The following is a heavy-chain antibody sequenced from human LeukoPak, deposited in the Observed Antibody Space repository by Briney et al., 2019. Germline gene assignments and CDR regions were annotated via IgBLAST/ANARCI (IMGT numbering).Heavy chain of an antibody. V-gene: IGHV3-48*03. J-gene: IGHJ6*04. CDR3: ARLWWFGEQLYGMDV. CDR1: GFTFSSYE. CDR2: ISSSGSTI. D-gene: IGHD3-10*01. Sequence: GGSLRLSCAASGFTFSSYEMNWVRQAPGKGLEWVSYISSSGSTIYYADSVKGRFTISRDNAKNSLYLQMNSLRAEDTAVYYCARLWWFGEQLYGMDVWGKGTTVTVSS.